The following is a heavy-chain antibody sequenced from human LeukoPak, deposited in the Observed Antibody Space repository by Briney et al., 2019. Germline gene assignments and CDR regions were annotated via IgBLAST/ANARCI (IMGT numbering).Heavy chain of an antibody. V-gene: IGHV1-2*02. J-gene: IGHJ6*02. D-gene: IGHD5-18*01. Sequence: GASVKVSCKASGYTFTGYYMHSVRQAPGQGLEWMGWINPNSGGTNYAQKFQGRVTLTRDTSISTAYMELSRLRSDDTAVYYCASPSHTAMVRSLHYYYGMDVWGQGTTVTVSS. CDR2: INPNSGGT. CDR3: ASPSHTAMVRSLHYYYGMDV. CDR1: GYTFTGYY.